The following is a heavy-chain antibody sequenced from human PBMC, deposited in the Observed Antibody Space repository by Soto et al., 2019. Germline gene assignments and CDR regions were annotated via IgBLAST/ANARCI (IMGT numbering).Heavy chain of an antibody. CDR2: INHSGST. Sequence: PSETLSLTCAVYGGSFSCYYWTWIRQPPGTGLEWIGEINHSGSTNYNPSLKSRVTISVDTSKNQFSLKLSSVTAADTAVYYCARVCVNYYDSSGYTDFWGQGTLVTVSS. V-gene: IGHV4-34*09. CDR3: ARVCVNYYDSSGYTDF. CDR1: GGSFSCYY. J-gene: IGHJ4*02. D-gene: IGHD3-22*01.